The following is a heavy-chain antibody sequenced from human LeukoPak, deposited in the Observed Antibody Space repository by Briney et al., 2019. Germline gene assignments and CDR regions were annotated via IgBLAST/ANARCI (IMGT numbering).Heavy chain of an antibody. Sequence: GGALRLSCAASGFTFSSYDMHWVRQATGKGLEWVSAIGTAGDTYYPGSVKGRFTISRENAKNSLYLQMNSLRAGDTGVCYCERDVADYGMDVWGKGTTVSV. CDR3: ERDVADYGMDV. CDR2: IGTAGDT. V-gene: IGHV3-13*01. CDR1: GFTFSSYD. D-gene: IGHD2-21*01. J-gene: IGHJ6*04.